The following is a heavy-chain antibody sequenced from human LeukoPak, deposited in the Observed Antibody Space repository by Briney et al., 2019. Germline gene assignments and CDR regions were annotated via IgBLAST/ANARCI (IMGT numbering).Heavy chain of an antibody. CDR3: ARGSGSYPISDPGY. D-gene: IGHD1-26*01. CDR1: GFTFSSYS. Sequence: GGSLRLSCAASGFTFSSYSMNWVRQAPGKGLEWVSSISSSSSYIYYADSVKGRLTISRDNAKNSLYLQMNSLRAEDTAVYYCARGSGSYPISDPGYWGQGTLVTVSS. J-gene: IGHJ4*02. CDR2: ISSSSSYI. V-gene: IGHV3-21*01.